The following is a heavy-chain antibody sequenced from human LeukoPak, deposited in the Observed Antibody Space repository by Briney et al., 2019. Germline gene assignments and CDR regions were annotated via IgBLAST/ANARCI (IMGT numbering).Heavy chain of an antibody. D-gene: IGHD7-27*01. Sequence: PSETRSLTCTVSGGSISSYYWSWIRQPAGKGLEWIGRIYTSGSTNYNPSLKSRVTMSVDTSKNQFSLKLSSVTAADTAVYYCAREVTWGSVGAFDIWGQGTMVTVSS. CDR2: IYTSGST. V-gene: IGHV4-4*07. CDR3: AREVTWGSVGAFDI. CDR1: GGSISSYY. J-gene: IGHJ3*02.